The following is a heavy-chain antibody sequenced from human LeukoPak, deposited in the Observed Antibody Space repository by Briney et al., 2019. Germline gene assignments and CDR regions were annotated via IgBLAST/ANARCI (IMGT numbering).Heavy chain of an antibody. CDR3: ARVRVVVMMMGAFDI. J-gene: IGHJ3*02. Sequence: PSETLSLTCAVYGGSFSGYYWSWIRQPPGKGLEWIGEINHSGSTNYNPSLKSRVTISVDTSKNQFSLKLSSVTAADTAVYYCARVRVVVMMMGAFDIWGQGTMVTVSS. CDR2: INHSGST. CDR1: GGSFSGYY. D-gene: IGHD3-22*01. V-gene: IGHV4-34*01.